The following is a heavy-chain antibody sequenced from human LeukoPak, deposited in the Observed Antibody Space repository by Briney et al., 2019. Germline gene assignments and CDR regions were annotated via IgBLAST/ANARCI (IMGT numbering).Heavy chain of an antibody. J-gene: IGHJ3*02. CDR1: GGSFSNSV. Sequence: ASVKVSCKASGGSFSNSVITWVRQAPGQGLEWMGWISAYNGNTNYAQKLQGRVTMTTDTSTSTAYMELRSLRSDDTAVYYCARVVPGPETDAFDIWGQGTMVTVSS. D-gene: IGHD2-2*01. CDR3: ARVVPGPETDAFDI. V-gene: IGHV1-18*01. CDR2: ISAYNGNT.